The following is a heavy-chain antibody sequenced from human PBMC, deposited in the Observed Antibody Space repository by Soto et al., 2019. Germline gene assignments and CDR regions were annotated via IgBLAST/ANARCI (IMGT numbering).Heavy chain of an antibody. CDR2: ISGSGGST. Sequence: GGSLRLSCAASGFTFSSYAMSWVRQAPGKGLEWVSAISGSGGSTYYADSVKGRFTISRDNSKNTLYLQMNSLRAEDTAVYYCAKSGDYYGSGSRTPFDYWGQGTLVTAPQ. CDR1: GFTFSSYA. CDR3: AKSGDYYGSGSRTPFDY. J-gene: IGHJ4*02. V-gene: IGHV3-23*01. D-gene: IGHD3-10*01.